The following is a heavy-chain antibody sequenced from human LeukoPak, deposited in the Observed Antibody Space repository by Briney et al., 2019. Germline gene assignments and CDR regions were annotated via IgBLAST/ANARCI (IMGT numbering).Heavy chain of an antibody. Sequence: SETLSLTCAVYGGSFSGDYWSWIRQPPGKGLEWIGEINHSGSTNYNPSLKSRVTISVDTSKNQFSLKLSSVTAADTAVYYCARGSHYYGSGSYYVDYWGQGTLVTVSS. V-gene: IGHV4-34*01. D-gene: IGHD3-10*01. CDR3: ARGSHYYGSGSYYVDY. CDR1: GGSFSGDY. CDR2: INHSGST. J-gene: IGHJ4*02.